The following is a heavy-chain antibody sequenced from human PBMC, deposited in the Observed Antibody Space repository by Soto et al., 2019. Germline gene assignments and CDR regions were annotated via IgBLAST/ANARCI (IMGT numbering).Heavy chain of an antibody. CDR3: ARDYDFWSGYYPGTYFDY. Sequence: GGSLRLSCAASGFTFSSYAMNWVRQAPGRGLEWVSGISGSGGSTYYADSVRGRFAISRDNSKNTLYLQMNSLRAEDTVVYYCARDYDFWSGYYPGTYFDYWGQGTLVTVSS. J-gene: IGHJ4*02. CDR2: ISGSGGST. D-gene: IGHD3-3*01. CDR1: GFTFSSYA. V-gene: IGHV3-23*01.